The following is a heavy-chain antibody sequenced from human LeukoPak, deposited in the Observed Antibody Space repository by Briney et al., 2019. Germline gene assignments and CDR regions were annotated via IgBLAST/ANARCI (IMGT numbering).Heavy chain of an antibody. CDR1: GGSISSYY. CDR2: IYYSGST. V-gene: IGHV4-59*01. CDR3: ARDQGSSWYGNWIDP. D-gene: IGHD6-13*01. Sequence: KTSETLSLTCTVSGGSISSYYWSWIRQPPGKGLEWIGYIYYSGSTNYDPSLKSRVTISVDTSKNQFSLKLSSVTAADTAVYYCARDQGSSWYGNWIDPWGQGTLVTVSP. J-gene: IGHJ5*02.